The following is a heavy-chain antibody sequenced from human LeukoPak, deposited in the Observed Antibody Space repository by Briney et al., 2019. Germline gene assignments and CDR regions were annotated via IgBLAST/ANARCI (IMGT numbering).Heavy chain of an antibody. CDR3: AGFGELPDY. Sequence: GGSLRLSCAASGFTFSSYAMSWVRQAPGKGLEWVSAISGSGGRTYYADSVKGRFTISRDNAKNTLYLQVNSLRAEDTAVYYCAGFGELPDYWGQGTLVTVSS. CDR2: ISGSGGRT. CDR1: GFTFSSYA. D-gene: IGHD3-10*01. V-gene: IGHV3-23*01. J-gene: IGHJ4*02.